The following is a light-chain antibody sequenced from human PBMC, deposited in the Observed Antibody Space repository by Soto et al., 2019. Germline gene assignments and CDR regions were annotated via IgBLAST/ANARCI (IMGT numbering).Light chain of an antibody. J-gene: IGLJ1*01. Sequence: QSVLTQPASVSGSPGQSITISCTGTSGDFGAYDFVSWYQQHPGKAPRLMIYNVNNRPAGASNRFSGSKSGSTASLTISTLQAEDEADYYCASFTNTYSYVFGAGTKVTVL. CDR1: SGDFGAYDF. V-gene: IGLV2-14*01. CDR2: NVN. CDR3: ASFTNTYSYV.